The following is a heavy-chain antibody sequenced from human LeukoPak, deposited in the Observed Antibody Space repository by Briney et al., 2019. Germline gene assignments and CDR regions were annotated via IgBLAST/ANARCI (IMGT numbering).Heavy chain of an antibody. Sequence: GASVKVSCKVSGYTLTELSMHWVRQAPGKGLEWMGGFDPEGGEIIYAQRFQGRVTMTEDTSTDTAYMELSSLRSEDTAVYYCATGDRIDFDYWGQGTLVTVSS. J-gene: IGHJ4*02. D-gene: IGHD2/OR15-2a*01. CDR2: FDPEGGEI. CDR1: GYTLTELS. CDR3: ATGDRIDFDY. V-gene: IGHV1-24*01.